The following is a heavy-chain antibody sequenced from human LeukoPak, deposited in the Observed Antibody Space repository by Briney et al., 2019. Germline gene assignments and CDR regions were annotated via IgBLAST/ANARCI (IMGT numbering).Heavy chain of an antibody. J-gene: IGHJ3*02. CDR2: INWNGDSR. D-gene: IGHD3-3*01. CDR3: ARVGNSIFGTPMDAFDI. V-gene: IGHV3-20*04. Sequence: GGSLRLSCAASGFTFDDYGMSWVRQVPGKGLEWVSFINWNGDSRGYVDSVKGRFTASRDKATKSLYLEMNSLRDEDTAFFYCARVGNSIFGTPMDAFDIWSQGTLVTVSS. CDR1: GFTFDDYG.